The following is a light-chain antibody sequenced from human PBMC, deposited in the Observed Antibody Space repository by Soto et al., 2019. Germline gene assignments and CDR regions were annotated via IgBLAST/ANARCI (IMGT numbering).Light chain of an antibody. Sequence: IVLTQSPGTLSLSPGERATLSCRASQSVSSSYLAWYQQKPGQAPRLLIYGASSRATGIPDRFSGSGSGTDFTLTISRLEPEDCAVYYCQQYGSSPALTFGQGTKVEIK. CDR2: GAS. CDR1: QSVSSSY. CDR3: QQYGSSPALT. J-gene: IGKJ1*01. V-gene: IGKV3-20*01.